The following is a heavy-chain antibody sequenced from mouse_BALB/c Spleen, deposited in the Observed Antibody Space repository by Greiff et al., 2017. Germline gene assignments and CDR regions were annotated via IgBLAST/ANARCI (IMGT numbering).Heavy chain of an antibody. Sequence: EVQLVESGPGLVKPSQSLSLTCTVTGYSITSDYAWNWIRQFPGNKLEWMGYISYSGSTSYNPSLKSRISITRDTSKNQFFLQLNSVTTEDTATYYCARWGTGTGWFAYWGQGTLVTVSA. V-gene: IGHV3-2*02. CDR1: GYSITSDYA. CDR2: ISYSGST. CDR3: ARWGTGTGWFAY. D-gene: IGHD4-1*01. J-gene: IGHJ3*01.